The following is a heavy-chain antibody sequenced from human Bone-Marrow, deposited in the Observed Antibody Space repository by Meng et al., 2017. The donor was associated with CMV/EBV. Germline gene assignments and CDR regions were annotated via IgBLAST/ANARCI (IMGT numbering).Heavy chain of an antibody. J-gene: IGHJ4*02. D-gene: IGHD6-13*01. CDR2: IIPILGIA. Sequence: SVKVSCKASGCTFSSYAISWVRQAPGQGLEWMGGIIPILGIAHYAQKFQGRVTITADKSTSTAYMELSSLRSEDTAVYYCARGGGEYSSSWLVAGTLAIDYWGQRTLVTVSS. CDR1: GCTFSSYA. CDR3: ARGGGEYSSSWLVAGTLAIDY. V-gene: IGHV1-69*10.